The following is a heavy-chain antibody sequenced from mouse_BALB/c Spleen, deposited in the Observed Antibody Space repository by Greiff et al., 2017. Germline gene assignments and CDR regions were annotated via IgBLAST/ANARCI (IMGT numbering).Heavy chain of an antibody. V-gene: IGHV5-17*02. CDR1: GFTFSSFG. D-gene: IGHD2-1*01. J-gene: IGHJ2*01. Sequence: DVKLQESGGGLVQPGGSRKLSCAASGFTFSSFGMHWVRQAPEKGLEWVAYISSGSSTIYYADTVKGRFTISRDNPKNTLFLQMTSLRSEDTAMYYCARGGNYMYYFDYWGQGTTLTVSS. CDR2: ISSGSSTI. CDR3: ARGGNYMYYFDY.